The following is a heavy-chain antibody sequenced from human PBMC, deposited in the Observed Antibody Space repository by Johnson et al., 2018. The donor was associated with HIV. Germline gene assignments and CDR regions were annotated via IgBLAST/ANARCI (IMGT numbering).Heavy chain of an antibody. J-gene: IGHJ3*02. D-gene: IGHD1-26*01. CDR3: ARGGRKWVLLGDDAFDI. V-gene: IGHV3-66*01. Sequence: EVQLVESGGGLVQPGGSLRLSCAASGFSVSNNYMSWVRQAPGKGLEWVSVIYSGGRTYYADSVKGRFTISRDNSKNTLYLQMNSLRAGDTAVYYCARGGRKWVLLGDDAFDIWGQGTMVTVSS. CDR2: IYSGGRT. CDR1: GFSVSNNY.